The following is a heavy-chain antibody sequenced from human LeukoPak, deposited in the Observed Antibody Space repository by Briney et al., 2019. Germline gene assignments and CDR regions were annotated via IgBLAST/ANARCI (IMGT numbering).Heavy chain of an antibody. V-gene: IGHV4-34*01. CDR3: ARWYYDFWSGYYRLGYYYMDV. D-gene: IGHD3-3*01. J-gene: IGHJ6*03. CDR1: GFTVRSNY. Sequence: PGGSLRLSCAASGFTVRSNYMSWIRQPPGKGLEWIGEINHSGSTNYNPSLKSRVTISVDTSKNQFSLKPSSVTAADTAVYYCARWYYDFWSGYYRLGYYYMDVWGKGTTVTVSS. CDR2: INHSGST.